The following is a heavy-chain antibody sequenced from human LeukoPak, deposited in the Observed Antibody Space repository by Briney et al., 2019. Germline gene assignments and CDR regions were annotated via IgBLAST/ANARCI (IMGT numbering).Heavy chain of an antibody. CDR3: ARDGGSNTNFDY. Sequence: GGSLRHSCEASGFTFRHYGMGWVRQAPGKGLEWVANTKPDGSAEYYADSVKGRFTTSRDNANNFLYLQMNSLRAEDTAVYYCARDGGSNTNFDYWGQGTLVTVSS. D-gene: IGHD2-15*01. J-gene: IGHJ4*02. V-gene: IGHV3-7*01. CDR2: TKPDGSAE. CDR1: GFTFRHYG.